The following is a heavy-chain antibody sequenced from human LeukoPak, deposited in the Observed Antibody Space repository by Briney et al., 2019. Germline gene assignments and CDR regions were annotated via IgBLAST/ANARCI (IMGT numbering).Heavy chain of an antibody. Sequence: GGPLRLSCAASGFTFSGSAMHWVRQASGKGLEGVGRIRSKTNTYATAYAAAVKGRFSISRDDSKNTAYLKLNSLKTEDTAVYYCSAAVGTDFYDYGMDVWGQGTTVTV. D-gene: IGHD6-13*01. CDR2: IRSKTNTYAT. J-gene: IGHJ6*02. CDR3: SAAVGTDFYDYGMDV. CDR1: GFTFSGSA. V-gene: IGHV3-73*01.